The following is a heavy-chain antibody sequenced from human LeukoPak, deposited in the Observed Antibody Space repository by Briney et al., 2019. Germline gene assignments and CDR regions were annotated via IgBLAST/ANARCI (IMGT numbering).Heavy chain of an antibody. CDR1: GFTFSSYA. CDR3: AKGPRASGRTYFDY. D-gene: IGHD6-19*01. V-gene: IGHV3-23*01. Sequence: PGGSLRLSCAASGFTFSSYAMSWVRQAPGKGLEWVSVISGSGGSTYSAESVKGRFTISRDNSKNTLYLQMNSLRVEDTAVYYCAKGPRASGRTYFDYWGQGTLGTVSA. CDR2: ISGSGGST. J-gene: IGHJ4*02.